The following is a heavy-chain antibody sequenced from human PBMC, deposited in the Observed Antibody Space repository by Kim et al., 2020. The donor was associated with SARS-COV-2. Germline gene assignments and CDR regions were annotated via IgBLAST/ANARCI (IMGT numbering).Heavy chain of an antibody. CDR2: INAGNGNT. D-gene: IGHD2-21*02. J-gene: IGHJ4*01. Sequence: ASVKVSCKASGYTFTSYAMHWVRQAPGQRLEWMGWINAGNGNTKYSQKFQGRVTITRDTSASTAYMELSSLRSEDTAVYYCASFLFYCGGDCSKPDYWGQEPWSPSPQ. CDR1: GYTFTSYA. CDR3: ASFLFYCGGDCSKPDY. V-gene: IGHV1-3*01.